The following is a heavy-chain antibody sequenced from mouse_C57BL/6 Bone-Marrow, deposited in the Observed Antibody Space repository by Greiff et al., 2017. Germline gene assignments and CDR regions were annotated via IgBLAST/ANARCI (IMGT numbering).Heavy chain of an antibody. J-gene: IGHJ4*01. V-gene: IGHV2-3*01. CDR1: GFSLTSYG. CDR2: IWGDGST. CDR3: ANDYGGSYYAMDY. Sequence: VQLKESGPGLVAPSQSLSLTCTVSGFSLTSYGVRWVRQPPGKGLEWLGDIWGDGSTKYHSALISRLSSSKDNSKSQVFLKLNRLQTDDTATYYCANDYGGSYYAMDYWGQGTSVTVSS. D-gene: IGHD2-4*01.